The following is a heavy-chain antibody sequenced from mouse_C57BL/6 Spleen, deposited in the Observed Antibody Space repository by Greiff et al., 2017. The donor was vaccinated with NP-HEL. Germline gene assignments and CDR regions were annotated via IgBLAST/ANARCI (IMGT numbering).Heavy chain of an antibody. CDR1: GFTFSDYG. D-gene: IGHD2-5*01. V-gene: IGHV5-17*01. CDR3: ARTAYSNYGSWFAY. CDR2: ISSGSSTI. Sequence: EVMLVESGGGLVKPGGSLKLSCAASGFTFSDYGMHWVRQAPEKGLEWVAYISSGSSTIYYADTVKGRFTISRDNAKNTLFLQMTSLRSEDTAMYYCARTAYSNYGSWFAYWGQGTLVTVSA. J-gene: IGHJ3*01.